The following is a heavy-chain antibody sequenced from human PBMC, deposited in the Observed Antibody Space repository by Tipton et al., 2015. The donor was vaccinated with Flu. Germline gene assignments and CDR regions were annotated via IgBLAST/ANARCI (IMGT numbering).Heavy chain of an antibody. J-gene: IGHJ3*02. CDR1: GGSISSGSYY. CDR3: ARPRRQFSDNAFDI. CDR2: VYPSGSA. D-gene: IGHD5-24*01. Sequence: TLSLTCTVSGGSISSGSYYWSWTRQPAGKGLEWIGRVYPSGSANYNPSLKSRVTISVDTSKNQFSLNLSSVTAADTAVYYCARPRRQFSDNAFDIWGQGTMVTVSS. V-gene: IGHV4-61*02.